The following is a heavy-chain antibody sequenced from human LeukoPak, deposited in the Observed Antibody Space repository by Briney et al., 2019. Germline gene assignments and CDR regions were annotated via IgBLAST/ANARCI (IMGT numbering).Heavy chain of an antibody. CDR2: ISGSTIYI. CDR3: ARDYYGTYGHDY. D-gene: IGHD1-7*01. V-gene: IGHV3-21*01. J-gene: IGHJ4*02. CDR1: GFTFSSYR. Sequence: GRSLRLSCAASGFTFSSYRMNWVRQAPGKGLEWVSSISGSTIYIYYADSLKGRFTISRDNAKNSLYLQMNSLRAEDTAVYYCARDYYGTYGHDYWGQGTLVTVSS.